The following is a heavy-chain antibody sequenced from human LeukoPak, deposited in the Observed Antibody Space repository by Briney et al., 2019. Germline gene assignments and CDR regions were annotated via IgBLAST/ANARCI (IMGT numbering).Heavy chain of an antibody. Sequence: SETLSLTCAVYGGSFSGYYWSWIRQPPGKGLEWIGEINHSGSTNYNPSLKSRVTISVDTSKNQFSLKLSSVTAADTAVYYCAREGGARRFDYWGQGTLVTVSS. J-gene: IGHJ4*02. D-gene: IGHD1-26*01. CDR2: INHSGST. V-gene: IGHV4-34*01. CDR3: AREGGARRFDY. CDR1: GGSFSGYY.